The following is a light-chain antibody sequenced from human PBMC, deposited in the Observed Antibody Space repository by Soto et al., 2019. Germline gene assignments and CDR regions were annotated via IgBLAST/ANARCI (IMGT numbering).Light chain of an antibody. CDR2: DAS. CDR1: QSISFW. CDR3: QQYNDYWT. J-gene: IGKJ1*01. Sequence: DIQMTQSPSTLSASVGDRVTITCRASQSISFWLAWYQQKPGKAPNLLIYDASSLESGVPSRFSGSGSGTEFTLTISSLQPDDFATYYCQQYNDYWTFGQGTKVDIK. V-gene: IGKV1-5*01.